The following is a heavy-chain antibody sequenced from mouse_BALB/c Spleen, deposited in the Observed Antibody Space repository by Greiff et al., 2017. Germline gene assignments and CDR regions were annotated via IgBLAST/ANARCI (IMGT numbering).Heavy chain of an antibody. CDR1: GFNIKDTY. Sequence: VQLKESGAELVKPGASVKLSCTASGFNIKDTYMHWVKQRPEQGLEWIGRIDPANGNTKYDPKFQGKATITADTSSNTAYLQLSSLTSEDTAVYYCARGDYYDPPYYAMDYWGQGTSVTVSS. J-gene: IGHJ4*01. CDR3: ARGDYYDPPYYAMDY. V-gene: IGHV14-3*02. D-gene: IGHD2-4*01. CDR2: IDPANGNT.